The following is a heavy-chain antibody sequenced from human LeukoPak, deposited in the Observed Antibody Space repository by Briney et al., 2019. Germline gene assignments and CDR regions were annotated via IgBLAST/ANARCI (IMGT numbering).Heavy chain of an antibody. Sequence: GASVKVSCKASGYTFTSYGISWVRQAPGQGLEWMGWISAYNGNTNYAQRLQGRVTMTTDTSTSTAYMELRSLRSDDTAVYYCATRYCSSTSCYRGNWFDPWGQGTLVTVSS. J-gene: IGHJ5*02. D-gene: IGHD2-2*01. CDR3: ATRYCSSTSCYRGNWFDP. CDR1: GYTFTSYG. CDR2: ISAYNGNT. V-gene: IGHV1-18*01.